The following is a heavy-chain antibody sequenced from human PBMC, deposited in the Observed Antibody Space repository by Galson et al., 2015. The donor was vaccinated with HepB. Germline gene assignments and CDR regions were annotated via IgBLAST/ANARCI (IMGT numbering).Heavy chain of an antibody. CDR3: ARGRQQLPD. J-gene: IGHJ4*02. V-gene: IGHV3-23*01. D-gene: IGHD6-13*01. Sequence: SLRLSCAASGFSFSNDAMSWVRQAPGKGLELVSSISSSGEITYYTDSVRGRFTISRDNSKRTLCLQMNSPRAEDAATYYCARGRQQLPDWGQGTLVTVSS. CDR2: ISSSGEIT. CDR1: GFSFSNDA.